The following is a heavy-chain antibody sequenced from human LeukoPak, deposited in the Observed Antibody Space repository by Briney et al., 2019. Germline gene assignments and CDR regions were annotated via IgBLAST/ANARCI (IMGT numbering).Heavy chain of an antibody. D-gene: IGHD3-10*01. CDR1: GGSISSSSYY. CDR2: IYHSGST. J-gene: IGHJ4*02. CDR3: ASRDYYGSGGYYYGY. Sequence: SETLSLTCTVSGGSISSSSYYWGWIRQPPGKGLEWIGSIYHSGSTYYNPSLKSRATISVDTSKNQFSLKLRSVTAADTAVYYCASRDYYGSGGYYYGYWGQGTLVTVSS. V-gene: IGHV4-39*01.